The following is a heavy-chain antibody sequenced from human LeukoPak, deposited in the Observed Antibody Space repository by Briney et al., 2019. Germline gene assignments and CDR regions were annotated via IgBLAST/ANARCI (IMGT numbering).Heavy chain of an antibody. J-gene: IGHJ6*03. V-gene: IGHV4-34*01. CDR2: INHSGST. D-gene: IGHD2-2*01. CDR1: GGSFSGYY. Sequence: SETLSLTCAVYGGSFSGYYWSWIRQPPGKGLQWIGEINHSGSTNYNPSLKSRVTISVDTSKNQFSLKLSSVTAADTAVYYCARAGKYCSSTSCLNKQITSSYYMDVWGKGTTVTVSS. CDR3: ARAGKYCSSTSCLNKQITSSYYMDV.